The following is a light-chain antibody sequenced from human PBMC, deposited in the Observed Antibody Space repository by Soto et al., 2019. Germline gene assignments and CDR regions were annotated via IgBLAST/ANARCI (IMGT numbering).Light chain of an antibody. CDR2: EGS. CDR3: CSYAGSSTYVV. J-gene: IGLJ2*01. CDR1: SSDVGSYNL. Sequence: QSVLTQPASVSASPRQSITISCTGTSSDVGSYNLVSWYQQHPGKAPKLMIYEGSKRPSSGVSNRFSGSKSGNTASLTISGLQAEDEADYYCCSYAGSSTYVVFGGGTKVTVL. V-gene: IGLV2-23*01.